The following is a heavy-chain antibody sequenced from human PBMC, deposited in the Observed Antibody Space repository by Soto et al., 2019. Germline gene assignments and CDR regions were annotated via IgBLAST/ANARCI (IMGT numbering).Heavy chain of an antibody. CDR3: AKKGSWLGRYYYYYYGMDV. V-gene: IGHV3-23*01. CDR1: GFTFSSYA. J-gene: IGHJ6*02. D-gene: IGHD6-19*01. Sequence: GGSLRLSCAASGFTFSSYAMSWVRQAPGKGLEWVSAISGSGGSTYYADSVKGRFTISRDNSKNTLYLQMNSLRAEDTAVYYCAKKGSWLGRYYYYYYGMDVWGQGTTVTVSS. CDR2: ISGSGGST.